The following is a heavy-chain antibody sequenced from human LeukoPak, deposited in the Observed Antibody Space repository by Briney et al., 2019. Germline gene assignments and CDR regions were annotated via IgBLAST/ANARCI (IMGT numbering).Heavy chain of an antibody. J-gene: IGHJ4*02. CDR2: ISYDGSNK. D-gene: IGHD3-9*01. CDR3: ARGRVDILTGYYTPPFDY. Sequence: GGSLRLSCAASGFTFSNYAMHWVRQAPGKGLEGVAVISYDGSNKYYADSVKGRFTISRDYSKNTLYLQVNSLRAEDTAVYYCARGRVDILTGYYTPPFDYWGQGTLVTVSS. V-gene: IGHV3-30*04. CDR1: GFTFSNYA.